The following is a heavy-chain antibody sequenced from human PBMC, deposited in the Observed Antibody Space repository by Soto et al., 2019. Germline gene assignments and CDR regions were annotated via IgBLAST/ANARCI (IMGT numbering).Heavy chain of an antibody. CDR2: ISAYNGNT. CDR1: GYTFTNFG. V-gene: IGHV1-18*01. J-gene: IGHJ6*02. CDR3: ARDDPIAAAGTNYDYYGMDV. Sequence: ASVKVSCKASGYTFTNFGISWVRQAPGQGLEWMGWISAYNGNTNYAQKLQGRVTMTTDTSTSTAYMELRSLRSDDTAVYYCARDDPIAAAGTNYDYYGMDVWGQGTTVTVSS. D-gene: IGHD6-13*01.